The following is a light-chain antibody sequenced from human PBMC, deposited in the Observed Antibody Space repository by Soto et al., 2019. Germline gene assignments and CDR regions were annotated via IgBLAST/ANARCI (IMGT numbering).Light chain of an antibody. CDR2: DVT. CDR3: ISYRGSSTYV. J-gene: IGLJ1*01. Sequence: QSALTQPASVSGPPGQSITISCTGTSSDVGGYNYVSWYQQHPGKAPKLMIYDVTNRPSGVSNRFSGSKSGNTASLTISGLQAEDEADYYCISYRGSSTYVFGTGTKLTVL. V-gene: IGLV2-14*03. CDR1: SSDVGGYNY.